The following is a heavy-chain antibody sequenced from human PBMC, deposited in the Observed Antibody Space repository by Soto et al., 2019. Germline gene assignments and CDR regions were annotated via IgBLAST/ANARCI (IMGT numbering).Heavy chain of an antibody. Sequence: GESLKISCKASGYSFTSYWIGWVRQMPGKGLEWMGIIYPGDSDTRYSPSLQGQVTISADKSISTASLQWSSLKASDTAMYYCARIPSTGPYYFDYWGQGTLVTVSS. CDR2: IYPGDSDT. J-gene: IGHJ4*02. D-gene: IGHD1-1*01. CDR3: ARIPSTGPYYFDY. CDR1: GYSFTSYW. V-gene: IGHV5-51*01.